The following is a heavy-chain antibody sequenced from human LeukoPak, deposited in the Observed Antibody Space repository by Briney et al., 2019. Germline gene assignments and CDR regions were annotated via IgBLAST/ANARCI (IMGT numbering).Heavy chain of an antibody. CDR3: ARCLAVVPAAISYYYYMDV. CDR2: ISSSSSYI. CDR1: GFTFSSYS. Sequence: PGGSLRLSCAASGFTFSSYSMNWVRQAPGKGLEWVSSISSSSSYIYYADSVKGRFTISRDNAKNSLYLQMNSLRAEDTAVYYCARCLAVVPAAISYYYYMDVWGKGTTVTVSS. V-gene: IGHV3-21*01. J-gene: IGHJ6*03. D-gene: IGHD2-2*02.